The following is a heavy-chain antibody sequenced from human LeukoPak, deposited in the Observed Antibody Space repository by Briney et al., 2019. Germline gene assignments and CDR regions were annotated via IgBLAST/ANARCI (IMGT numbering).Heavy chain of an antibody. J-gene: IGHJ6*04. Sequence: GGSLRLSCAASGFTFSNYWMHWVRQGPGKGLVWVSRINGDGSITAYADSVKGRFTISRDNAKNSLYLQMYSLRAEDTAVYYCAELGITMIGGVWGKGTTVTISS. CDR2: INGDGSIT. CDR3: AELGITMIGGV. D-gene: IGHD3-10*02. CDR1: GFTFSNYW. V-gene: IGHV3-74*01.